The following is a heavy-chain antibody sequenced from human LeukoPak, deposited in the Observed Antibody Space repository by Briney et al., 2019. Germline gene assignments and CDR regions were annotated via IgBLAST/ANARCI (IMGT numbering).Heavy chain of an antibody. Sequence: EASVKVSCKASGYTFTGYYMHWVRQAPGQGLEWMGWINPNTGGTNYAQKFQGRVNMTRDSSISTAYMELSRLRSDDTAVYYCARAYCSSTSCYDLWGQGTLVTVSS. J-gene: IGHJ4*02. V-gene: IGHV1-2*02. CDR2: INPNTGGT. D-gene: IGHD2-2*01. CDR3: ARAYCSSTSCYDL. CDR1: GYTFTGYY.